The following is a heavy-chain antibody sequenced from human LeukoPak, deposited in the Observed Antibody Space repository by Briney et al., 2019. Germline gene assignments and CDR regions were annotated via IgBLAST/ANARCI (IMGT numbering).Heavy chain of an antibody. J-gene: IGHJ5*02. CDR2: AKNKVNSYTT. D-gene: IGHD5-18*01. Sequence: GGSLRLSCAASGFIFSDHYMDWVRQAPGKGLEWVGRAKNKVNSYTTLYAASVKGRFTISRDDSKNSLYLQMNSLRAEDTAVYYCARDLEYRNWFDPWGQGTLVTVSS. CDR1: GFIFSDHY. CDR3: ARDLEYRNWFDP. V-gene: IGHV3-72*01.